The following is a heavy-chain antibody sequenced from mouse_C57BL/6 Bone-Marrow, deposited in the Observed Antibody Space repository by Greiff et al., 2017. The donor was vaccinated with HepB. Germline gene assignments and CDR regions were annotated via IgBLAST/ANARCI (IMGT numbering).Heavy chain of an antibody. J-gene: IGHJ2*01. CDR2: IDPEDGDT. CDR1: GFNIKDYY. Sequence: VQLQQSGAELVRPGASVKLSCTASGFNIKDYYMHWVKQRPEQGLEWIGRIDPEDGDTEYAPKFPGKATLTADTSSNTAYLQLSSLTSEDTAVYYCTTLIYYYGSSYPFDYWGQGTTLTVSS. CDR3: TTLIYYYGSSYPFDY. V-gene: IGHV14-1*01. D-gene: IGHD1-1*01.